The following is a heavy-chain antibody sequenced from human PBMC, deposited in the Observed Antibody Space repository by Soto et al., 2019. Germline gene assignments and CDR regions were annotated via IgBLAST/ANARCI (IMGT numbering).Heavy chain of an antibody. J-gene: IGHJ6*02. Sequence: SETLSLTCTVSGGSTSNYYWSWIRQPPGKGLEWIGYVHDSGSTNYNPSLKSRVTMSVDTSKNQFSLKLNSVTAADTAVYYCAGGYSSSWYRYYGMDVWGQGTTVTVSS. V-gene: IGHV4-59*08. CDR3: AGGYSSSWYRYYGMDV. D-gene: IGHD6-13*01. CDR2: VHDSGST. CDR1: GGSTSNYY.